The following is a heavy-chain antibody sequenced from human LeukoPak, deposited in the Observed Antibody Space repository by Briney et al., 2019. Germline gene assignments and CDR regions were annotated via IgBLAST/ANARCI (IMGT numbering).Heavy chain of an antibody. Sequence: ASVKVSCKASGYTFTSYDINWVRQATGQGLEWMGWMNPNSGNTSYAQKFQGRVTMTRNTSISTAYMELSSLRSEDTAVYYCARGRCGGYSSSCLGFDPWGQGTLVTVSS. CDR1: GYTFTSYD. CDR2: MNPNSGNT. J-gene: IGHJ5*02. V-gene: IGHV1-8*01. D-gene: IGHD6-13*01. CDR3: ARGRCGGYSSSCLGFDP.